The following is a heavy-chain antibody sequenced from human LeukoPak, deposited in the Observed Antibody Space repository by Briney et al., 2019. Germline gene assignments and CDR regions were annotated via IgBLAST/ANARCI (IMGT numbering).Heavy chain of an antibody. CDR1: GDSISSSSSY. Sequence: SETLSLTCTVSGDSISSSSSYWGWIRQPPGEGLEWIGSIYYSGSTYYNTSLKSRVTISVDTSKNQFYLRLNSVTAADTAVYYCARDYGSGRRYYYMDVWGKGTTVTVSS. D-gene: IGHD3-10*01. J-gene: IGHJ6*03. CDR3: ARDYGSGRRYYYMDV. CDR2: IYYSGST. V-gene: IGHV4-39*07.